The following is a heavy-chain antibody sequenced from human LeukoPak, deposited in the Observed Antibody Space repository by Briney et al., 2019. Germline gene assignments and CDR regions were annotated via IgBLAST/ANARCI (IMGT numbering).Heavy chain of an antibody. D-gene: IGHD6-13*01. V-gene: IGHV4-34*01. Sequence: PSETLSLTCAVYGESLSGYYWNWIRQPPGKGLEWIGEINHSGSANYNPSLKSRVIMSVDTSQRQFSLKMNSVTAADTAVYYCARPLRAAAKYYFDYWGQGTLVTVSS. J-gene: IGHJ4*02. CDR1: GESLSGYY. CDR2: INHSGSA. CDR3: ARPLRAAAKYYFDY.